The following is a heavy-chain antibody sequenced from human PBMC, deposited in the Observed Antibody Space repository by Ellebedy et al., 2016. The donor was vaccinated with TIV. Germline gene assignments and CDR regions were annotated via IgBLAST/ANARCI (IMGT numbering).Heavy chain of an antibody. CDR3: AKTPVAGTSSDLYFDL. D-gene: IGHD6-19*01. Sequence: DSVKGRFTISRDNSKNTLYLQMNSLRAEDTAVYYCAKTPVAGTSSDLYFDLWGRGTLVTVSS. J-gene: IGHJ2*01. V-gene: IGHV3-23*01.